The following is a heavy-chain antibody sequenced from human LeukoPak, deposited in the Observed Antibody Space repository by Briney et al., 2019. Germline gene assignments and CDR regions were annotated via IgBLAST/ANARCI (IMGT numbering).Heavy chain of an antibody. D-gene: IGHD5-12*01. CDR2: ISSSGSTI. CDR1: GFTFSDYY. CDR3: ASEHSGYGTDYFDY. J-gene: IGHJ4*02. V-gene: IGHV3-11*01. Sequence: GGSLRLSCAASGFTFSDYYMSWIRQAPGKGLEWVSYISSSGSTIYYADSVKGRFTISRDNAKSSLYLQMNSLRAEDTAVYYCASEHSGYGTDYFDYWGQGTLVTVSS.